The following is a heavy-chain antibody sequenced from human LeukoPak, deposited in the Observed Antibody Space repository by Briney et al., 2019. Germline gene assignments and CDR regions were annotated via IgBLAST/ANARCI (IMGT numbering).Heavy chain of an antibody. CDR2: IIPIFGTA. Sequence: SVKVSCKASGGTFSSYAISWVRQAPGQGLEWMGGIIPIFGTANYAQKFQGRVTITADESTSTAYMELSRMRSEDTAVYYCARDKSPYYDSSGHAFDIWGQGTMVTVSS. CDR1: GGTFSSYA. J-gene: IGHJ3*02. CDR3: ARDKSPYYDSSGHAFDI. D-gene: IGHD3-22*01. V-gene: IGHV1-69*13.